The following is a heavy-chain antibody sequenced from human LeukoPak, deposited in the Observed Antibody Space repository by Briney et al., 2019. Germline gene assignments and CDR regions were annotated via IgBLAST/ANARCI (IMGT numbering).Heavy chain of an antibody. J-gene: IGHJ4*02. CDR2: ISYDGSNK. Sequence: PGGSLRLSCAASGFTLSSYAMHWVRQAPGKGLEWVAVISYDGSNKYYADSVKGRFTISRDNSKNTLYLQMNSPRAEDTAVYYCAGEYYYDSSGWYWGQGTLVTVSS. D-gene: IGHD3-22*01. CDR3: AGEYYYDSSGWY. CDR1: GFTLSSYA. V-gene: IGHV3-30-3*01.